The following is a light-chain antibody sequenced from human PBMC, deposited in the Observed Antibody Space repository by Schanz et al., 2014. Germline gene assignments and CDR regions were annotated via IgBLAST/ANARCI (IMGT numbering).Light chain of an antibody. CDR1: ASNIGAGYD. CDR2: DNT. V-gene: IGLV1-40*01. J-gene: IGLJ1*01. Sequence: QSVLTQPPSVSGAPGQGVTISCTGSASNIGAGYDVHWYQQVPGTAPKPLIFDNTNRPSGVPDRFSGSKSGTSASLAIIGLQSEDEADYYCQSYDSNLRGYVFGTGTKLTVL. CDR3: QSYDSNLRGYV.